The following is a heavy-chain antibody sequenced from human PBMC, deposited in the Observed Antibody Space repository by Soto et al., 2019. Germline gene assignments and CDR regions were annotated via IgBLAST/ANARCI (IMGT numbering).Heavy chain of an antibody. CDR3: AQMWFGELWHGMDV. D-gene: IGHD3-10*01. CDR2: IMPIFRTA. CDR1: GGTFSTSA. J-gene: IGHJ6*02. V-gene: IGHV1-69*12. Sequence: QVQVVQSGAEVKKPGSSVKVSCKTSGGTFSTSAISWVRQAPGQGLEWMGGIMPIFRTADYAQRFQGRVTITADESASTAYLELRSLTSEDTAVYYCAQMWFGELWHGMDVWGQGTTVTVSS.